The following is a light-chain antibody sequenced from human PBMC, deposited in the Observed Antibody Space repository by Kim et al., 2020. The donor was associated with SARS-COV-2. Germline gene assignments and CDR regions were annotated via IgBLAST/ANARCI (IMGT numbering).Light chain of an antibody. CDR2: KNS. J-gene: IGLJ2*01. CDR1: NLNMRGKY. CDR3: TLWDDRLSGPV. Sequence: GQTVTISCSGSNLNMRGKYVHWYKHVPGTAPKLLIYKNSRRPSGVPERFSVCQSGTSASLAISGLRSDDEGDYYCTLWDDRLSGPVFGGGTQLTVL. V-gene: IGLV1-47*01.